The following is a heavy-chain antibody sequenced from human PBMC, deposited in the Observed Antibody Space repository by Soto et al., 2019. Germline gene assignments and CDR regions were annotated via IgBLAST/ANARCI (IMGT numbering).Heavy chain of an antibody. CDR1: GFRFSPYW. J-gene: IGHJ6*03. CDR2: MTRDGSTT. V-gene: IGHV3-74*01. CDR3: TRDRNYYYMDV. Sequence: GGSLRLSCSASGFRFSPYWMHWVRPAPGKGLMWVSRMTRDGSTTYADSVKGRFTISRDNAKNTLYLQMNSLRVDDTAVYYCTRDRNYYYMDVWGKGTTVTVSS.